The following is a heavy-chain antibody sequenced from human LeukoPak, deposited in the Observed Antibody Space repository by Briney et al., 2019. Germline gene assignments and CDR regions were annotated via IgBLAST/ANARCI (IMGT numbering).Heavy chain of an antibody. V-gene: IGHV3-74*01. CDR3: ARGGYCSGGSCYENWFDP. J-gene: IGHJ5*02. D-gene: IGHD2-15*01. Sequence: GGSLRLSCAASGFTFSIYSMHWVRQAPGKGLVWVSRIKSDGSSTSYADSVKGRFTISRDNAKNSLYLQMNSLRAEDTAVYYCARGGYCSGGSCYENWFDPWGQGTLVTVSS. CDR1: GFTFSIYS. CDR2: IKSDGSST.